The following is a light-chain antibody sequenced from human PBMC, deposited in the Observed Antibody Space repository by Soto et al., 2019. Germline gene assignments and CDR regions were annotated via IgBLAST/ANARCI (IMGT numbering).Light chain of an antibody. V-gene: IGLV7-43*01. Sequence: QAVVTQEPSRTVCPGGTVTLTCASNTGAVTSGFYPNWFQQKPGQTPRPLIHSTSDKYSWTPARFSGSLVGGNAALTLAGVQPQDEADYYCLVFSGGAWVFGGGTKLTVL. CDR1: TGAVTSGFY. CDR3: LVFSGGAWV. J-gene: IGLJ3*02. CDR2: STS.